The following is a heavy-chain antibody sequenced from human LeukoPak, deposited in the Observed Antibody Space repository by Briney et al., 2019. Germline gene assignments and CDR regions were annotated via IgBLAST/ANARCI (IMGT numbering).Heavy chain of an antibody. CDR1: GFTFTSSA. J-gene: IGHJ4*02. CDR3: AKEPHILTGYYTDYFAS. Sequence: PGGSLRLSCSASGFTFTSSAMSWVRQAPGKGLEWVSVISGSGHTTDYADSMKGRFTVSRDNSNNTLYLQMNSLRAEDPAVYFCAKEPHILTGYYTDYFASWGQGTLVTVSS. D-gene: IGHD3-9*01. V-gene: IGHV3-23*01. CDR2: ISGSGHTT.